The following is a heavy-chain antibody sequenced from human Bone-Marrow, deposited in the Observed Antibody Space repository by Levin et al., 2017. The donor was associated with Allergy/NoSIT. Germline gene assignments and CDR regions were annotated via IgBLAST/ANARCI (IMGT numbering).Heavy chain of an antibody. CDR1: GITFSTYA. V-gene: IGHV3-23*01. Sequence: GESLKISCVVSGITFSTYAMSWVRQAPGKGLEWVSSITDSGDATYYADSVKGRFTISRDNSKNTLYLEMDSLRVEDTAVYYCESRQYWGQGTLVTVSS. CDR3: ESRQY. CDR2: ITDSGDAT. J-gene: IGHJ1*01.